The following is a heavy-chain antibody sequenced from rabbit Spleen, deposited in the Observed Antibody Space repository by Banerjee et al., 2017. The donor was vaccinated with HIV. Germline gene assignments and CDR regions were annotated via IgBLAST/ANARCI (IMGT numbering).Heavy chain of an antibody. Sequence: QEQLVESGGGLVKPEGSLTLTCTASGFSFSSGYYVSWVRQAPGKGLELIACIYGGTTSVTYYASWAKGRFTISKTSSTTVTLQMTSLTAADTATYFCARDAGSGPYIDGYFNLWGQGTLVTVS. CDR2: IYGGTTSVT. V-gene: IGHV1S45*01. J-gene: IGHJ4*01. D-gene: IGHD8-1*01. CDR3: ARDAGSGPYIDGYFNL. CDR1: GFSFSSGYY.